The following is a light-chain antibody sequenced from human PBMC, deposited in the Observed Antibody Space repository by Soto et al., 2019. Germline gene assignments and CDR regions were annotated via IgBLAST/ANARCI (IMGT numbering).Light chain of an antibody. Sequence: QSALTQPASVSGSPGQSITISCTGTSSDVGGYNYVSWYQQHPGKAPKLMIYDVSNRPSGVSNRFSVSKSGNTASLTISGRRAEDEADYYCSSYTSSSTLGVFGGGTKVTVL. CDR1: SSDVGGYNY. CDR3: SSYTSSSTLGV. CDR2: DVS. V-gene: IGLV2-14*03. J-gene: IGLJ2*01.